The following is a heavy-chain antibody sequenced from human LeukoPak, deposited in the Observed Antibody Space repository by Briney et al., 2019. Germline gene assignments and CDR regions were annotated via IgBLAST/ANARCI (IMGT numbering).Heavy chain of an antibody. V-gene: IGHV4-59*12. D-gene: IGHD4-17*01. J-gene: IGHJ4*02. CDR1: GGSISSYF. CDR3: ARGAVTTGYYFDY. CDR2: IHYSGST. Sequence: SETLSLTCTVSGGSISSYFWSWIRQPPGKGLEWIGYIHYSGSTHYNPSHKSRVTISVDTSKNQFSLKLSSVTAADTAVYYCARGAVTTGYYFDYWGQGTLVTVSS.